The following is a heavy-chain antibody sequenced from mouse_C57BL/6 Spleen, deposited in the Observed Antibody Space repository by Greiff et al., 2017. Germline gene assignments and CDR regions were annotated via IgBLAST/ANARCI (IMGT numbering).Heavy chain of an antibody. CDR1: GFTFSSYA. Sequence: EVMLVESGGGLVKPGGSLKLSCAASGFTFSSYAMSWVRQTPEKRLEWVATISDGGSYTYYPDNVKGRFTISRDNAKNNLYLQMSHLKSEDTAMYYCARGGDYYGSSPYYFDYWGQGTTLTVSS. D-gene: IGHD1-1*01. CDR2: ISDGGSYT. V-gene: IGHV5-4*03. CDR3: ARGGDYYGSSPYYFDY. J-gene: IGHJ2*01.